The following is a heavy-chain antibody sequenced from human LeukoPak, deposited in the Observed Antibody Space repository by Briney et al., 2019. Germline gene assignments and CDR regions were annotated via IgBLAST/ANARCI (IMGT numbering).Heavy chain of an antibody. J-gene: IGHJ4*02. V-gene: IGHV3-30*03. D-gene: IGHD5-18*01. CDR1: GFTFSDSG. Sequence: PGGSLRLSCAASGFTFSDSGMHWVRQAPGKGLEWVALISFDGGVRYYADSVKGRFTISRDNSKNTLYLQMNSLRSEDSAVYYCVTEDIATVYDYWGQGTLVTVSS. CDR3: VTEDIATVYDY. CDR2: ISFDGGVR.